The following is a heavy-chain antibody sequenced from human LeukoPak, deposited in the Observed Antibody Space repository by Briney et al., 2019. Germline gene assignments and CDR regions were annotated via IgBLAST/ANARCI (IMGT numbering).Heavy chain of an antibody. D-gene: IGHD3-10*01. CDR1: GYSISSGYY. V-gene: IGHV4-38-2*02. Sequence: SETLSLTCTVSGYSISSGYYWGWIRQPPGKGLEWIGSIYHSGSTYYNPSLKSRVTISVDTSKNQFSLKLSSVTAADTAVYYCARLFGGSDIDYWGQGTLVTVSS. CDR3: ARLFGGSDIDY. J-gene: IGHJ4*02. CDR2: IYHSGST.